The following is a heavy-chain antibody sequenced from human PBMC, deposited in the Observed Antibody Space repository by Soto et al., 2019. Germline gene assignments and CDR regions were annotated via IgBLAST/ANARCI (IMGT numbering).Heavy chain of an antibody. V-gene: IGHV3-33*01. Sequence: GGSLRLSCAASGFTFSSYGMHWVRQAPGKGLEWVAVIWYDGSNKYYADSVKGRFTISRDNSKNTLYLQMNSLRAEDTAVYYCARGNRHAEYFQHWGQGTLVTVSS. J-gene: IGHJ1*01. CDR3: ARGNRHAEYFQH. CDR1: GFTFSSYG. CDR2: IWYDGSNK. D-gene: IGHD1-1*01.